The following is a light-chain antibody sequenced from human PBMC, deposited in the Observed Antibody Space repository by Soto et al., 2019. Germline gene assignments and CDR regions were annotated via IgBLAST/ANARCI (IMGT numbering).Light chain of an antibody. Sequence: EIVMTQSPATLSVSPGERATPSCRASQSVSSNLAWYQQIPGQAPRLLIYGASTRATGVPARFSGSGSGTDFTLTISSLQSEDFAVYYCQQYVNWPPKYTFGQGTKLEIK. J-gene: IGKJ2*01. CDR1: QSVSSN. V-gene: IGKV3-15*01. CDR2: GAS. CDR3: QQYVNWPPKYT.